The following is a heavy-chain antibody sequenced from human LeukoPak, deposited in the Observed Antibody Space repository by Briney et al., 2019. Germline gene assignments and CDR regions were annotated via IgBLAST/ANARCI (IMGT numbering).Heavy chain of an antibody. J-gene: IGHJ4*02. CDR3: ARYCGRDCYHDY. CDR2: INHSGST. Sequence: SETLSLTCAVYGGSFSGYYWSWIRQPPGKGLEWIGEINHSGSTNYNPSLKSRVTISIDTSKNQFSLKLSSVAAADTAVYYCARYCGRDCYHDYWGQGTLVTVSS. D-gene: IGHD2-21*02. CDR1: GGSFSGYY. V-gene: IGHV4-34*01.